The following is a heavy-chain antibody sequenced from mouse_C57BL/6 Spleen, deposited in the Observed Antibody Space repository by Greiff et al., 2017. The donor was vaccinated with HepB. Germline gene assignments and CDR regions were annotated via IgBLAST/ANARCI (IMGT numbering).Heavy chain of an antibody. CDR1: GYTFTSYW. V-gene: IGHV1-69*01. Sequence: QVQLQQSGAELVMPGASVKLSCKASGYTFTSYWMHWVKQRPGQGLEWIGEIDPSDSYTNYNQKFKGKSTLTVDKSSSTAYMQLSSLTSEDSAVYYCARGAVVPYFDYWGQGTTLTVSS. D-gene: IGHD1-1*01. CDR3: ARGAVVPYFDY. CDR2: IDPSDSYT. J-gene: IGHJ2*01.